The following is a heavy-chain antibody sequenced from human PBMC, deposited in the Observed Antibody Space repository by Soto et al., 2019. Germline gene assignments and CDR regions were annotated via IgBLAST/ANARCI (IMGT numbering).Heavy chain of an antibody. CDR3: ATSYGSGSTHFDF. D-gene: IGHD3-10*01. V-gene: IGHV1-69*02. Sequence: QVQLVQSGAEVKKPGSSVKVSCTASGGTFNSYTINWVRQAPGQGLEWVGRVNPIVSMSNYARKFQGRVTFHTDQXTSTAYMYLTSLKSDDTAVYYCATSYGSGSTHFDFWGQGSLVTVSS. CDR2: VNPIVSMS. CDR1: GGTFNSYT. J-gene: IGHJ4*02.